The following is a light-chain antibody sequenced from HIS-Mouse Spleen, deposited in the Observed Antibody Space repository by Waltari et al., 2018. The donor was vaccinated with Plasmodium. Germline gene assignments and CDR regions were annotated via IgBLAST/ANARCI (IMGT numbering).Light chain of an antibody. CDR2: GSS. Sequence: EIVLTQSPGTLSLSPGERAPLSCRASQSVSSSYLTWYQQKPGQAPRLIIYGSSSRATVIPERFSGSWFGTDFTLTISRLDPEDFAVYYCQQYGSSSWTFGQGTKVEIK. J-gene: IGKJ1*01. CDR3: QQYGSSSWT. V-gene: IGKV3-20*01. CDR1: QSVSSSY.